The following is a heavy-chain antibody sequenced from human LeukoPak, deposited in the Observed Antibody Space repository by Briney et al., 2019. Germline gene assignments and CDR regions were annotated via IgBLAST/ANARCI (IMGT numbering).Heavy chain of an antibody. CDR1: GGSITPCY. CDR2: IYYSGST. V-gene: IGHV4-59*01. Sequence: SETLSLTCTVSGGSITPCYWSWTRQPPGKGLEWIGYIYYSGSTSYNPSLKSRVTISLDTSKNQFSLKLRSVTAADTAVYYCARAYSSGVPGYWGQGTLVTVSS. CDR3: ARAYSSGVPGY. J-gene: IGHJ4*02. D-gene: IGHD3-22*01.